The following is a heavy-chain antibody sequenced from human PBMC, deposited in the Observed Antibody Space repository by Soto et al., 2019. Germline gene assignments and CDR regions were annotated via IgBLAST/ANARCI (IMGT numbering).Heavy chain of an antibody. CDR3: VRSTRSLDL. J-gene: IGHJ4*02. D-gene: IGHD2-15*01. CDR1: GFTFSYYA. V-gene: IGHV3-64D*06. CDR2: ISSNGDNT. Sequence: HLGGSLRLSCSASGFTFSYYAMHWVRQAPGKGLEYVSAISSNGDNTYYADSVKGRFTISRDISKTTLYLQMSSLRAEDTAVYYCVRSTRSLDLWGQGTLVTVSS.